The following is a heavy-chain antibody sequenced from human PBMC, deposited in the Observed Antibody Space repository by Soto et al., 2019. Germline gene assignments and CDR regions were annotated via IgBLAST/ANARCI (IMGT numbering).Heavy chain of an antibody. CDR3: ARDEGRNAFDI. J-gene: IGHJ3*02. CDR1: GFTVSSNY. CDR2: IYSGGGGST. Sequence: EVQLVESGGGLIQPGGSLRLSCAASGFTVSSNYMSWVRQAPGKGLEWVSVIYSGGGGSTYYADSVKGRFTISRDNRKNPLYLQMNSLRAEDTAVYYCARDEGRNAFDIWGQGTMVTVSS. V-gene: IGHV3-53*01.